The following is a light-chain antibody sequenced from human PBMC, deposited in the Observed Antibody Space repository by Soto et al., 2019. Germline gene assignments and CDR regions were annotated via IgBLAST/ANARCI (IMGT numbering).Light chain of an antibody. CDR1: QSVSCRY. J-gene: IGKJ5*01. CDR3: QQYGSSPPIT. V-gene: IGKV3-20*01. Sequence: DIVLTQSPGTLSLSPGERATLSCRASQSVSCRYLAWYQQNPGQAPRHLIYGASSRATGIPDRFSGSGYWTDFALTISKVAPEELAVYHFQQYGSSPPITFGKGKRLEIK. CDR2: GAS.